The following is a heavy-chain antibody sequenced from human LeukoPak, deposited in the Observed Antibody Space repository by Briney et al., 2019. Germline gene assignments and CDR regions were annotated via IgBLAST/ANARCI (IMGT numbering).Heavy chain of an antibody. D-gene: IGHD2-15*01. J-gene: IGHJ4*02. CDR1: GFTFSSYS. Sequence: GGSLRLSCAASGFTFSSYSMNWVRQAPGKGLEWVSSISSSSSYVYYADSVKGRFTISRDNAKNSLYLQMNSLRAEDTAVYYCASSMLGYCSGGSCSHFDYWGQGTLVTVSS. CDR3: ASSMLGYCSGGSCSHFDY. V-gene: IGHV3-21*01. CDR2: ISSSSSYV.